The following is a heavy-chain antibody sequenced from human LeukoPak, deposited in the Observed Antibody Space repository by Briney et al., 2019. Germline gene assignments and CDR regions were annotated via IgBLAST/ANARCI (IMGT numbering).Heavy chain of an antibody. D-gene: IGHD3-3*01. V-gene: IGHV4-61*08. CDR1: GGSVSSADYY. CDR3: ARMGTFGVAPTNWFDP. CDR2: IYYSGST. J-gene: IGHJ5*02. Sequence: SETLSLTCTVSGGSVSSADYYWSWIRQPPGKGLEWIGYIYYSGSTNYNPSLKSRVTISVDTSKNQFSLKLSSVTAADTAVYYCARMGTFGVAPTNWFDPWGQGTLVTVSS.